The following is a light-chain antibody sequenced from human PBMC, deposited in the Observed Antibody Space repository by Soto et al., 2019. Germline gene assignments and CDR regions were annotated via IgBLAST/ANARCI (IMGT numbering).Light chain of an antibody. J-gene: IGLJ2*01. V-gene: IGLV2-14*01. CDR3: SSYTSSSSHVV. CDR1: SSDVGGYNY. CDR2: EVS. Sequence: QSALTQPASVSGSPGQSITISCTGTSSDVGGYNYVSWYQQHPGKAPKLMIYEVSNRPSGVCNRFSGSNSGNTASLTISGLPAEDEADYYCSSYTSSSSHVVFGGGTKLTVL.